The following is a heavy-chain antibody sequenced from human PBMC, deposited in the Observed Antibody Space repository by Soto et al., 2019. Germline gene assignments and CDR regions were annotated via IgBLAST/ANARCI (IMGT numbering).Heavy chain of an antibody. CDR2: ISSSGNT. Sequence: SKNLSLTCPVSHGSISNFSSSWIRQPPGKGLEWIGYISSSGNTNYNPSLKSRVSISVDTSKNQFSLNLTSVTAADTAVYYCARAPMVLTRSYFDSWGQGNQVTVSS. J-gene: IGHJ4*02. CDR1: HGSISNFS. V-gene: IGHV4-59*01. D-gene: IGHD3-22*01. CDR3: ARAPMVLTRSYFDS.